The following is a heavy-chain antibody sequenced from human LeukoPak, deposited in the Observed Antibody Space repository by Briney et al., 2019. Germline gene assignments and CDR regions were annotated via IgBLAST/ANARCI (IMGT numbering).Heavy chain of an antibody. CDR3: ARHYSGWYNFFDF. CDR1: GGSISTGNYC. V-gene: IGHV4-39*01. Sequence: SETLSLTCTVSGGSISTGNYCWGWVRQPPGKGLEWIGTIYYSGSTYYNPSLKSRVTISVDTSKNQFSLKLTSVAAADTAVYYCARHYSGWYNFFDFWGQGTLVTVSS. D-gene: IGHD6-19*01. CDR2: IYYSGST. J-gene: IGHJ4*02.